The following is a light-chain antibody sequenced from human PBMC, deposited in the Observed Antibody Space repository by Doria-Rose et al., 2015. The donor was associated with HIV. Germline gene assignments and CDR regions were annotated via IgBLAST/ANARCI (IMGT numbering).Light chain of an antibody. Sequence: TQSPGTLSSSPGERATLSCRASQSFSSTYLAWYQQKPGQAHSLLIYDGSTRATGIPDRFSASGSRTDFTLTINRLEPEDFALYYCHQYGTSWTFGQGTKVEI. CDR2: DGS. CDR1: QSFSSTY. J-gene: IGKJ1*01. CDR3: HQYGTSWT. V-gene: IGKV3-20*01.